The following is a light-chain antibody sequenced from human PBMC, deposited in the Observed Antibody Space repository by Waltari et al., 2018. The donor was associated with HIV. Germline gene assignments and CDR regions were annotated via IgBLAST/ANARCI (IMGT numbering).Light chain of an antibody. CDR2: KNN. Sequence: QAVLTQTPSASASPGQKITISCSGSDSNVGRHYVYWYHQFPGRAPKLLLYKNNQRSSGVPDRFSGSKSGTSASLTISGLRSEDEGTYFCGPWDDNLRGLFGAGTKLTVL. CDR3: GPWDDNLRGL. J-gene: IGLJ2*01. CDR1: DSNVGRHY. V-gene: IGLV1-47*01.